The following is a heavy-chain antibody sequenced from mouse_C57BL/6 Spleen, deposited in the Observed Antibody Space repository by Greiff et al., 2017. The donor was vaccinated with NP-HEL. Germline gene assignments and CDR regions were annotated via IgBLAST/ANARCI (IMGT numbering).Heavy chain of an antibody. J-gene: IGHJ3*01. CDR2: IYPRDGST. V-gene: IGHV1-85*01. D-gene: IGHD2-4*01. Sequence: VMLVESGPELVKPGASVKLSCKASGYTFTSYDINWVKQRPGQGLEWIGWIYPRDGSTKYNEKFKGKATLTVDTSSSTAYMELHSLTSEDSAVYFCAVICYDYDGWFAYWGQGTLVTVSA. CDR3: AVICYDYDGWFAY. CDR1: GYTFTSYD.